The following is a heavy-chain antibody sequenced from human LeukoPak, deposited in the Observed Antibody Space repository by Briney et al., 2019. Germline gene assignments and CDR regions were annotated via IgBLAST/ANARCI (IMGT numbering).Heavy chain of an antibody. J-gene: IGHJ4*02. Sequence: PGGSLRLSCAASGFTFSSYSMNWVRQAPGKGLEWVSVIYSGGRTNYADSVKGRFTISRDSSKNTLYLQMNSLRAEDTAVYYCARVRNGGDCYTWRGCRYYFDYWGQGTLVTVSS. D-gene: IGHD2-21*02. CDR1: GFTFSSYS. V-gene: IGHV3-53*01. CDR3: ARVRNGGDCYTWRGCRYYFDY. CDR2: IYSGGRT.